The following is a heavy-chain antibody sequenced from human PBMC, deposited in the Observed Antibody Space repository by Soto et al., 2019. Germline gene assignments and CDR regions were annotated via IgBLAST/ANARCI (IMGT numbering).Heavy chain of an antibody. CDR1: GYSFTSYW. CDR2: IDPSDSYT. V-gene: IGHV5-10-1*01. J-gene: IGHJ3*02. D-gene: IGHD1-1*01. Sequence: PGESLKISCKGAGYSFTSYWISWVRQMPGKGLEWMGMIDPSDSYTNYSPSLQGHVTISADKSITTAYLQWSSLKASDTAMYYCARLGTAGTTRDACDISSQGTMVTVSS. CDR3: ARLGTAGTTRDACDI.